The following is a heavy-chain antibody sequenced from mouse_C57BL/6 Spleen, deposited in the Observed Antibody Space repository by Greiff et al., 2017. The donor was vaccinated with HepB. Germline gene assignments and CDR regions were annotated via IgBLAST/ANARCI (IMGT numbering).Heavy chain of an antibody. CDR1: GYTFTDYY. Sequence: VQLQQSGPVLVKPGASVKMSCKASGYTFTDYYMNWVKQSHGKSLEWIGVINPYNGGTSYNQKFKGKATLTVDKSSSTAYMELNSLTSEDSAVYYCARRGNYPYAMDYWGQGTSVTVSS. CDR3: ARRGNYPYAMDY. V-gene: IGHV1-19*01. D-gene: IGHD2-1*01. CDR2: INPYNGGT. J-gene: IGHJ4*01.